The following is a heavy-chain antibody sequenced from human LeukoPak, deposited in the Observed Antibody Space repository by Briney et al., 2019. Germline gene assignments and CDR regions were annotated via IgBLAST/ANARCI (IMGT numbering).Heavy chain of an antibody. CDR3: AREILAPGKTHDY. Sequence: GGSLRLSCAASGFTFSSYAMSWVRQAPGKGLEWVSAISGSGGSTYYADSVKGRFTISRDNSKNTLYLQINSLRAEDTAVYYCAREILAPGKTHDYWGQGTLATVSS. CDR1: GFTFSSYA. CDR2: ISGSGGST. V-gene: IGHV3-23*01. J-gene: IGHJ4*02.